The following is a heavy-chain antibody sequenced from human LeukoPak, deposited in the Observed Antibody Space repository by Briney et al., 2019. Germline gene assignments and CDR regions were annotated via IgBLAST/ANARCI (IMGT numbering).Heavy chain of an antibody. J-gene: IGHJ3*02. CDR3: ARDGSFDI. Sequence: ASVKVSCKASGYTFTDYYLHWVRQAPGQGLEWMGWINSNTGDTNYAQKFQGRVTMTRDTSISTAYMELSRLRSDDTAVYYCARDGSFDIWGQGTMVTVSS. CDR1: GYTFTDYY. CDR2: INSNTGDT. D-gene: IGHD3-10*01. V-gene: IGHV1-2*02.